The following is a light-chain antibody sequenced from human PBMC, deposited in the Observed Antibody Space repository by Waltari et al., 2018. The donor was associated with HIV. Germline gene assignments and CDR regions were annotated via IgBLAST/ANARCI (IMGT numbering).Light chain of an antibody. CDR1: ETDIGGYDY. Sequence: QSDLTQPASVSGSPGQSITISCSGSETDIGGYDYVSWYQRHTGKAPQLLIYDVTNRPSGVSAPFAGSTAGNTAARSPAGLQSEDEAVYSCSAYARRRRPRGVFGGGTKLTV. CDR3: SAYARRRRPRGV. CDR2: DVT. J-gene: IGLJ2*01. V-gene: IGLV2-14*03.